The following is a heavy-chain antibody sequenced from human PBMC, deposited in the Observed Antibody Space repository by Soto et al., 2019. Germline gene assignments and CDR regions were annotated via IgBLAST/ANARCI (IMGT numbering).Heavy chain of an antibody. D-gene: IGHD6-13*01. CDR2: INAGNGNT. J-gene: IGHJ6*02. Sequence: ASVKVSCKASGYTFTSYAIDWVRQAPGQRLEWMGWINAGNGNTKYSQKFQDRVTITRGTSATTAYMELSSLRSEDTAVYYCASPIAAAGWYAMDVWGQGTTVTVSS. V-gene: IGHV1-3*01. CDR3: ASPIAAAGWYAMDV. CDR1: GYTFTSYA.